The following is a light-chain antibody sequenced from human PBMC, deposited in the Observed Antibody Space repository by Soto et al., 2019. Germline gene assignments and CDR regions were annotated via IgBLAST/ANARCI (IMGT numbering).Light chain of an antibody. CDR3: HQFGSSPPAFT. V-gene: IGKV3-20*01. Sequence: ESMLTQSPGTLSLSPGERATLSCRASQSVSTRYLAWYQQKPGQAPRLLIYGASIRATGIPDRFSGSGSGTDFTLTISRLEPEDFAVYYGHQFGSSPPAFTCGQGTKLEI. CDR2: GAS. CDR1: QSVSTRY. J-gene: IGKJ2*01.